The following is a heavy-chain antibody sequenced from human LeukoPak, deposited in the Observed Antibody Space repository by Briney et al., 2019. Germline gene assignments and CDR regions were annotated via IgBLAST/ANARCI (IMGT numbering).Heavy chain of an antibody. J-gene: IGHJ5*02. Sequence: SVKVSCNASGYTFTSYYMHWVRQAPGQGLECMGRIIPIFGTANYAQKFQGRVTITTDESTSTAYMELSSLRSEDTAVYYCARDRTTGTSGVWFDPWGQGTLVTVSS. CDR3: ARDRTTGTSGVWFDP. D-gene: IGHD1-1*01. CDR2: IIPIFGTA. CDR1: GYTFTSYY. V-gene: IGHV1-69*05.